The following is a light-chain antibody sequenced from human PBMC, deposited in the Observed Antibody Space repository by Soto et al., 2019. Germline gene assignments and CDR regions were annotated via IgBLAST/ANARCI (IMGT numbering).Light chain of an antibody. CDR3: QQYESLPLT. V-gene: IGKV1-33*01. Sequence: DIQMTQSASSRFASVGDRVTITGQASQDISNYLNWYQQKPGKAPKLLIYDASNLETGVPSRFSGSGSGTDFTFTISSLQPEDIATYYCQQYESLPLTFGQGTRVDIK. CDR1: QDISNY. CDR2: DAS. J-gene: IGKJ5*01.